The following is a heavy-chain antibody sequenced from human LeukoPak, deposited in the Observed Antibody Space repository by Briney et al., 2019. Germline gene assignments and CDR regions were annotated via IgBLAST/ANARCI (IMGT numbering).Heavy chain of an antibody. J-gene: IGHJ4*02. Sequence: GGSLRLSCAASGFTFSSYATHWVRQAPGKGLEWVAVISYDGSNKYYADSVKGRFTISRDNSKNTLYLQMNSLRAEDTAVYYCARGDPKRDLPAATGALFDYWGQGTLVTVSS. CDR2: ISYDGSNK. D-gene: IGHD2-2*01. CDR3: ARGDPKRDLPAATGALFDY. CDR1: GFTFSSYA. V-gene: IGHV3-30-3*01.